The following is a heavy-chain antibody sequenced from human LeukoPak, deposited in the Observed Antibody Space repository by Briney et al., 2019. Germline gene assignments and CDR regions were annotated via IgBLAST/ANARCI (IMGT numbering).Heavy chain of an antibody. V-gene: IGHV4-31*03. CDR2: IYYSGST. J-gene: IGHJ6*02. CDR3: ARGRPFITRLDIVVVPAAIPGGGYYYYGMDV. D-gene: IGHD2-2*02. Sequence: PSETLSLTCTVSGGSISSGGYYWSWIRQHPGKGLEWIGYIYYSGSTYYNPSLKSRVTISVDTSKNQFSLKLSSVTAADTAVYYCARGRPFITRLDIVVVPAAIPGGGYYYYGMDVWGQGTTVTVSS. CDR1: GGSISSGGYY.